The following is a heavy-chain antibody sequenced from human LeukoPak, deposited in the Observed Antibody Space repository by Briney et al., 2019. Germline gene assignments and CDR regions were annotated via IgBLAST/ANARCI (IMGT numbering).Heavy chain of an antibody. V-gene: IGHV1-2*02. CDR3: ARTRLVPYYYYYYMDV. CDR1: GYTFTSYY. CDR2: INPNSGGT. J-gene: IGHJ6*03. D-gene: IGHD6-19*01. Sequence: ASVKVSCKASGYTFTSYYMHWVRQAPGQGLEWMGWINPNSGGTNYAQKFQGRVTMTRDTSISTAYMELSRLRSDDTAVYYCARTRLVPYYYYYYMDVWGKGTTVTVSS.